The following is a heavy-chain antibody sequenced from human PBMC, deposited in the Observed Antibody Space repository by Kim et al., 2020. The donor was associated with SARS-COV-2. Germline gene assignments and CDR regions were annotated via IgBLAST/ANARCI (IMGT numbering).Heavy chain of an antibody. CDR3: ASYSSSWYIPVPDY. J-gene: IGHJ4*02. Sequence: GGSLRLSCAASGFTFSSYGMHWVRQAPGKGLEWVAVISYDGSNKYYADSVKGRFTISRDNSKNTLYLQMNSLRAEDTAVYYCASYSSSWYIPVPDYWGQGTLVTVSS. CDR1: GFTFSSYG. CDR2: ISYDGSNK. D-gene: IGHD6-13*01. V-gene: IGHV3-30*03.